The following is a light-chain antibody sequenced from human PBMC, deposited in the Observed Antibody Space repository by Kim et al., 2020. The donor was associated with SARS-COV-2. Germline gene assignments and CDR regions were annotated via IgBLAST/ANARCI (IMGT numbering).Light chain of an antibody. CDR3: CSYAGSYTSL. CDR2: DVS. CDR1: GSDGGGYNY. Sequence: GQSVPISCTGTGSDGGGYNYVSWYQQHPGKAPKLMIYDVSKRPSGVPDRFSGSKSGTTASLTISGLQAEDEADYFCCSYAGSYTSLFGGGTQLTVL. V-gene: IGLV2-11*01. J-gene: IGLJ2*01.